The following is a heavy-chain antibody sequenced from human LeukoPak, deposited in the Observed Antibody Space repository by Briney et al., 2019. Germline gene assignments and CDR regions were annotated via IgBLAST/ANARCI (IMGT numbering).Heavy chain of an antibody. CDR2: ISTSGST. V-gene: IGHV4-4*07. Sequence: SETLSLTCTVSGGSISNYYWSWIRQPAGKGLEWIGHISTSGSTNYNPSLKSRVTISIDNSNKQFSLKMTSATAADTAVYFCARDRGVTVPGRRLDYWGQGTLVTVSS. J-gene: IGHJ4*02. CDR3: ARDRGVTVPGRRLDY. CDR1: GGSISNYY. D-gene: IGHD6-19*01.